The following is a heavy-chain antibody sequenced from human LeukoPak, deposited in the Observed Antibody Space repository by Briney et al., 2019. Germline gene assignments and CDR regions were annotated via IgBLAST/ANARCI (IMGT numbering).Heavy chain of an antibody. Sequence: GASVKVSCKASGYTFTSYYMHWVRQAPGHCLEWMGRINPSGGSTTYAQKFQGRVTMTRDTSMSTFYMELSSLRSEDTAVYYCARSASLGGWFDPWGQGTLVTVSS. CDR1: GYTFTSYY. CDR3: ARSASLGGWFDP. J-gene: IGHJ5*02. CDR2: INPSGGST. V-gene: IGHV1-46*01. D-gene: IGHD2-15*01.